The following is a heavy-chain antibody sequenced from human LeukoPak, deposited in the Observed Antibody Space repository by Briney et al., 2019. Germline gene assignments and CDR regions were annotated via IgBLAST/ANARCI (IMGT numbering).Heavy chain of an antibody. CDR2: IIPIFGTA. CDR3: ARGTAMEIAPDY. V-gene: IGHV1-69*05. CDR1: GGTFSSYA. Sequence: SSVKVSCKASGGTFSSYAISWVRQAPGQGLEWMGRIIPIFGTANYAQKFQGRVTITTDKSTSTAYMELSSLRSEDTAVYYCARGTAMEIAPDYWGQGTLVTVSS. J-gene: IGHJ4*02. D-gene: IGHD5-18*01.